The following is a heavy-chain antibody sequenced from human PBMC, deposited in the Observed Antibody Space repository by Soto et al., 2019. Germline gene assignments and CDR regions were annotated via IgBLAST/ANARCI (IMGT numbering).Heavy chain of an antibody. CDR3: AKVLGRGYSYGPGY. Sequence: QVQLVESGGGVVQPGRSLRLSCAASGFTFSSYGMHWVRQAPGKGLEWVAVISYDGSNKYYADSVKGRFTISRDNSKNTLYLQMNSLRAEDTAVYYCAKVLGRGYSYGPGYWGQGTLVTVSS. J-gene: IGHJ4*02. D-gene: IGHD5-18*01. CDR2: ISYDGSNK. V-gene: IGHV3-30*18. CDR1: GFTFSSYG.